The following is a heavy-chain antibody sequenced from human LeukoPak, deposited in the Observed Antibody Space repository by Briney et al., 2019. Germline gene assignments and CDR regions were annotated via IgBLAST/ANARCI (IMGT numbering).Heavy chain of an antibody. CDR3: ARRLRYFDWLTYNWFDP. CDR1: GGSFSGYY. Sequence: PSETLSLTCAVYGGSFSGYYWSWIRQPPGKGLEWIGEISHSGSTNYNPSLKSRVTISVDTSKNQFSLKLSSVTAADTAVYYCARRLRYFDWLTYNWFDPWGQGTLVTVSS. CDR2: ISHSGST. V-gene: IGHV4-34*01. J-gene: IGHJ5*02. D-gene: IGHD3-9*01.